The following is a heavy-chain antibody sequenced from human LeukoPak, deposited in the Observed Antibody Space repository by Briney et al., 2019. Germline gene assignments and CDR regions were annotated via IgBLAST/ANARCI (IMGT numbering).Heavy chain of an antibody. CDR1: GHSFTTYG. D-gene: IGHD6-25*01. J-gene: IGHJ2*01. CDR3: AREGGGSVWYFDL. V-gene: IGHV1-18*01. Sequence: ASVKVSCKASGHSFTTYGISWVRQAPGQGLEWMGWIAANTGNTLFAQKFQDRLTMTTATSMSTAYMELSSLTSDDTAVYYCAREGGGSVWYFDLWGRGTLVTVSS. CDR2: IAANTGNT.